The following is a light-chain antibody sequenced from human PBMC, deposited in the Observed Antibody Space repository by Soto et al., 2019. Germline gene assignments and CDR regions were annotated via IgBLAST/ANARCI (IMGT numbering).Light chain of an antibody. CDR2: GTS. J-gene: IGKJ4*01. V-gene: IGKV3-20*01. CDR3: QQYGTSALT. Sequence: EIVLTQSPGTLSLSPGERATLSCRASQSVSSSYLVWYQQRPGQPPRLLIYGTSNRAAGIPDRFTGTGSGTDFTLTICRLEPEDSAVYYCQQYGTSALTFGGGTKV. CDR1: QSVSSSY.